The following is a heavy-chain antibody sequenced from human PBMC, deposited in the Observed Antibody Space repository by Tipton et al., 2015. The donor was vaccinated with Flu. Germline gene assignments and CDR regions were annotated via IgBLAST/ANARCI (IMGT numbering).Heavy chain of an antibody. Sequence: VQLVQSGGGLIQPGGSLRLSCAASGFTVSSNSMSWVRQAPGKGLEWVSIVYSGGNTYYADSVKGRFTISRDNSKNTLFPQMDSLRAEDTAVYYCAAGGTYQLDYWGQGILVTVSS. CDR2: VYSGGNT. J-gene: IGHJ4*02. CDR3: AAGGTYQLDY. V-gene: IGHV3-53*01. D-gene: IGHD2-2*01. CDR1: GFTVSSNS.